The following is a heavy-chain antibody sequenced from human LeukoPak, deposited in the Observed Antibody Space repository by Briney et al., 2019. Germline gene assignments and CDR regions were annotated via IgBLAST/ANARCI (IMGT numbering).Heavy chain of an antibody. CDR3: ARVAGKSGWFDP. V-gene: IGHV4-59*01. Sequence: SETLSLTCTVSGGSISNKYWSWIRQPPGKGLEWIGYIYYSGNTNYNPSLKSRVIILVDTSKNQVSLKLSSVTAADTAVYYCARVAGKSGWFDPWGQGTLVTVSS. CDR2: IYYSGNT. J-gene: IGHJ5*02. CDR1: GGSISNKY.